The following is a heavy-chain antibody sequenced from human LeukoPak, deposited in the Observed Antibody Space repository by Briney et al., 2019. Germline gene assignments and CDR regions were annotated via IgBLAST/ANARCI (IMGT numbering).Heavy chain of an antibody. CDR2: IYYSGST. CDR3: ARDQFSGTYNWFDP. D-gene: IGHD6-25*01. V-gene: IGHV4-59*11. J-gene: IGHJ5*02. Sequence: PSETLSLTCTVSGGFISSHYWSWIRQPPGKGLEWIGYIYYSGSTNYDPSLKSRVTISVDTSKNQFSLKLRSVTAADTAVYYCARDQFSGTYNWFDPWGQGTLVTVSS. CDR1: GGFISSHY.